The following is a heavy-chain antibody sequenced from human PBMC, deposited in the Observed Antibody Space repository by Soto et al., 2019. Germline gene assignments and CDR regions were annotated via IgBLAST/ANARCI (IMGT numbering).Heavy chain of an antibody. J-gene: IGHJ4*02. Sequence: GGSLSLSCAASGFTFSSYAMHWVRQAPGKGLEWMAVISYDGSNKYYADSVKGRFTISRDNSKNTLYLPMNSLSAEETAVYYGARDPPEYSGSYYSDYWGQGTLVTVS. D-gene: IGHD1-26*01. CDR3: ARDPPEYSGSYYSDY. V-gene: IGHV3-30-3*01. CDR2: ISYDGSNK. CDR1: GFTFSSYA.